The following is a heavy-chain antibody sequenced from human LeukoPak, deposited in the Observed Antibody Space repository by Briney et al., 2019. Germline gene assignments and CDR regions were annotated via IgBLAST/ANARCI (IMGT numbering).Heavy chain of an antibody. CDR1: GGSISSYY. CDR3: ARHWGEPYSSLDY. Sequence: PSETLSLTCTVSGGSISSYYWGWIRQPPGKGLEWIGSIYYSGSTYYNPSLKSRVTISVDTSKNQFSLKLSSVTAADTAVYYCARHWGEPYSSLDYWGQGTLVTVSS. CDR2: IYYSGST. D-gene: IGHD3-16*01. V-gene: IGHV4-39*01. J-gene: IGHJ4*02.